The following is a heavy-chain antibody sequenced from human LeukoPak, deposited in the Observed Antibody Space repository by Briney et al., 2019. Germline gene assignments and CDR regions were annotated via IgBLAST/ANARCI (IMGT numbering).Heavy chain of an antibody. Sequence: GGSLRLSCAASGFSFSSFGMHWVRQAPGKGLEWVALIRFDGENKFYAHSVKGRFTVSRDNSKNTVYLQMNSLRAEDTAVYYCARDFDTSGHYLFDYWGQGTLITVSS. CDR3: ARDFDTSGHYLFDY. J-gene: IGHJ4*02. D-gene: IGHD3-22*01. CDR1: GFSFSSFG. V-gene: IGHV3-30*02. CDR2: IRFDGENK.